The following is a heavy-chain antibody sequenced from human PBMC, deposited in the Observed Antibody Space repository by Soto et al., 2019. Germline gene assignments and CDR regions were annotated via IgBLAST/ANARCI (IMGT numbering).Heavy chain of an antibody. CDR3: LTPTGYYYDSSTYSSV. CDR2: ISTNGGTT. J-gene: IGHJ4*02. CDR1: GFTFSTYA. V-gene: IGHV3-64D*06. D-gene: IGHD3-22*01. Sequence: PWVSLRLSCSASGFTFSTYALHWVRQAPGKGLEYVSAISTNGGTTYYADSVKGRFTVSRDNSKNTLYLQLSSLRADDTCGYYVLTPTGYYYDSSTYSSVWGQGALVIVSS.